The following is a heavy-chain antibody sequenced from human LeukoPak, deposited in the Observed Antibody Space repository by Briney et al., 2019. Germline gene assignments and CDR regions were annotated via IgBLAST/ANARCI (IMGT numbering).Heavy chain of an antibody. D-gene: IGHD2-2*01. Sequence: SETPSLTCTVSGGSISSYYWSWIRQPPGKGLEWIGYIYYSGSTNYNPSLKSRVTISVDTSKNQFSLKLSSVTAADTAVYYCARLVVVPAANPSHYYGMDVWGQGTTVTVSS. CDR2: IYYSGST. V-gene: IGHV4-59*08. CDR3: ARLVVVPAANPSHYYGMDV. CDR1: GGSISSYY. J-gene: IGHJ6*02.